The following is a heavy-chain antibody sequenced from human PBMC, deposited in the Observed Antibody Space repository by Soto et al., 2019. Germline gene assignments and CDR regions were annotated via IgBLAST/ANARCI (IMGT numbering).Heavy chain of an antibody. CDR2: IYYSGST. V-gene: IGHV4-39*01. J-gene: IGHJ4*02. CDR3: ASTIAVALQYYFDY. CDR1: GGSISSSSYY. Sequence: SETLSLTCTVSGGSISSSSYYWGWIRQPPGKGLEWIGSIYYSGSTYYNPSLKSRVTISVDTSKNQFSLKLSSVTAADTAVYYCASTIAVALQYYFDYWGQGTLVTVSS. D-gene: IGHD6-19*01.